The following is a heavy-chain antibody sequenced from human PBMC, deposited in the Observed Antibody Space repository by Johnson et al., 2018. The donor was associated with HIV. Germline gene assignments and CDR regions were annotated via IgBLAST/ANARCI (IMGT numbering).Heavy chain of an antibody. J-gene: IGHJ3*02. CDR1: GFTFSSYG. Sequence: QMQLVESGGGVVQPGGSLRLSCAASGFTFSSYGMHWVRQAPGKGLEWVAFIRYDGSNKYYADSVKGRFTISRDKAKNSLYLQLKSLRAEDTALYYCARGFLVGLPFDIWGQGTMVTVSS. V-gene: IGHV3-30*02. CDR2: IRYDGSNK. CDR3: ARGFLVGLPFDI. D-gene: IGHD1-26*01.